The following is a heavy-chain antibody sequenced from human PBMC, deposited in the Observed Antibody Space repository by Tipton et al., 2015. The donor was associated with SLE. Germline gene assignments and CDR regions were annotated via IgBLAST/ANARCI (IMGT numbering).Heavy chain of an antibody. CDR1: GFYISSGFN. D-gene: IGHD4-17*01. Sequence: TLSLTCTVSGFYISSGFNWGWIRQPPGKGLEWIGIIYHTGTTNYSPSLQRRVAISVDTSKNQFSLKLNSVTAADTAVYYCARDRSTVTQTSLGVKGQYYGMDAWGQGTTVTVSS. V-gene: IGHV4-38-2*02. CDR2: IYHTGTT. CDR3: ARDRSTVTQTSLGVKGQYYGMDA. J-gene: IGHJ6*02.